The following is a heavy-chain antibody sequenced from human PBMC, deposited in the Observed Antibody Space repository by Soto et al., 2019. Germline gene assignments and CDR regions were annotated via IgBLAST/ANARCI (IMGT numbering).Heavy chain of an antibody. J-gene: IGHJ5*02. CDR3: ARGRGSVWGSYRPGWFAP. D-gene: IGHD3-16*02. Sequence: SETLSLTCAVSGGSFSGYYWSWIRQPPGKGLEWIGEINHSGSTNYNPSLKSRVTISVDTSKNQFSLKLSSVTAADTAVYYCARGRGSVWGSYRPGWFAPWGQGTLVTVSA. CDR2: INHSGST. V-gene: IGHV4-34*01. CDR1: GGSFSGYY.